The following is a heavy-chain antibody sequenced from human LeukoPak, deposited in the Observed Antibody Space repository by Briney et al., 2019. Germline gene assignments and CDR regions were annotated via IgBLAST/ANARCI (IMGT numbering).Heavy chain of an antibody. D-gene: IGHD6-6*01. CDR1: GFTVSRNS. V-gene: IGHV3-53*01. CDR3: AISSYYRVWFDP. CDR2: IYSDNT. J-gene: IGHJ5*02. Sequence: GGSLRLSCTVSGFTVSRNSMSWVGQAPGKGLEWVSFIYSDNTHYSDSVKGRFTISRDNSKNTLYLQMNSLRAEDTAVYYCAISSYYRVWFDPWGQGTLVTVSS.